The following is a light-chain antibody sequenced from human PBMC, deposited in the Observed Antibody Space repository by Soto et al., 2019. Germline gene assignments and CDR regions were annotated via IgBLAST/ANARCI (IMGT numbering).Light chain of an antibody. CDR3: KHYAGSPWT. CDR2: GAS. Sequence: EIVLTQSPGTLSLSPGERATLSCRASQSVSKYLAWYQQKPGQAPRVLIYGASSRATGIPDRFSGSGSGTDFTLTIRRLEPEDFAVSYCKHYAGSPWTFGQGTKVEIK. V-gene: IGKV3-20*01. J-gene: IGKJ1*01. CDR1: QSVSKY.